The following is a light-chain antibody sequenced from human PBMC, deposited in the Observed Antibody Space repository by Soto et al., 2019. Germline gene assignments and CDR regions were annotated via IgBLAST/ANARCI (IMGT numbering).Light chain of an antibody. V-gene: IGLV1-40*01. CDR3: QSYDSSLSGYV. CDR2: GNF. Sequence: QSVLTQPPSVSGAPGHRVTISCTGSSSNIGSHYDVHWYQQLPGAAPRLLIYGNFKRPSGVPDRFSGSKSDTSASLAITGLQAEDEADYYCQSYDSSLSGYVFGTGTKVTVL. J-gene: IGLJ1*01. CDR1: SSNIGSHYD.